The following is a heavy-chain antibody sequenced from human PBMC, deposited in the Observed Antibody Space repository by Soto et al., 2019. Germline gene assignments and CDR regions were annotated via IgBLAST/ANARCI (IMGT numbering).Heavy chain of an antibody. V-gene: IGHV1-3*01. Sequence: ASVKVSCKASGYTFNSYAMPWVRQAPRQRQEWMGWINAGNGNTKYSQKFQGRVTITRDTSASTAYMELSSLRSEDTAVFYCASSYCISTSGPPYYGMDVWGQGTTVTVSS. CDR2: INAGNGNT. J-gene: IGHJ6*02. D-gene: IGHD2-2*01. CDR1: GYTFNSYA. CDR3: ASSYCISTSGPPYYGMDV.